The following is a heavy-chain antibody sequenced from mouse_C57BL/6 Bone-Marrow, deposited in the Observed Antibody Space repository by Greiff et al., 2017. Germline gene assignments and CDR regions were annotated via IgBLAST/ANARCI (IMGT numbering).Heavy chain of an antibody. CDR2: IYPTSGRT. D-gene: IGHD4-1*01. CDR3: ARSGPLGRSFDY. V-gene: IGHV1-55*01. Sequence: VQLQQPGAELVKPGASVKMSCKASGYTFTSYWITWVKQRPGQGLEWIGDIYPTSGRTNYNEKFKRKAILTVDTSSNTANMQLSSLTSEDSAVFYCARSGPLGRSFDYWGQGTTLTVSS. J-gene: IGHJ2*01. CDR1: GYTFTSYW.